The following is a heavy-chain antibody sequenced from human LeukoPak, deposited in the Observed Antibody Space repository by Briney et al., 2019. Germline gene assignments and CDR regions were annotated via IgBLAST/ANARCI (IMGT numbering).Heavy chain of an antibody. CDR2: INAGSSII. D-gene: IGHD5-18*01. V-gene: IGHV3-48*04. CDR3: ARDPSRGYSYVSDAFDI. J-gene: IGHJ3*02. CDR1: GFTFSTCN. Sequence: GGSLRLSCVASGFTFSTCNMNWVRQAPGRRLEWVSYINAGSSIIFYSGSVKGRFTISRDNAKNSLYLQMNSLRAEDTAVYYCARDPSRGYSYVSDAFDIWGQGTMVTVSS.